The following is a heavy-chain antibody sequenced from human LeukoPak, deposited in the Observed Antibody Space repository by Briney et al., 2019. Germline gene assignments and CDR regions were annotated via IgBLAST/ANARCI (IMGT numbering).Heavy chain of an antibody. CDR2: FDPEDGET. D-gene: IGHD3-10*01. Sequence: ASVKVSCKVSGYTLTELSMHWVRQAPGKGLEWMGGFDPEDGETIYAQKFQGRVTMTEDTSTDTAYMELSSLRSEDTAVYYCAKAYGSGSYYQNWFDPWGQGTLVTVSS. CDR1: GYTLTELS. V-gene: IGHV1-24*01. CDR3: AKAYGSGSYYQNWFDP. J-gene: IGHJ5*02.